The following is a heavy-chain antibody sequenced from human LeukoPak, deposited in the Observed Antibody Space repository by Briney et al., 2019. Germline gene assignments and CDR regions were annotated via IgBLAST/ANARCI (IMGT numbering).Heavy chain of an antibody. V-gene: IGHV4-59*01. CDR2: IYYSGST. J-gene: IGHJ4*02. D-gene: IGHD6-6*01. CDR1: GGSISSYY. CDR3: ASDSSSREGYFDY. Sequence: SETLSLTCTVSGGSISSYYWSWIRQPPGKGLEWIGYIYYSGSTNYNPSLKSRVTISVDTSKNQFSLKLSSVAAADTAVYYCASDSSSREGYFDYWGQGTLVTVSS.